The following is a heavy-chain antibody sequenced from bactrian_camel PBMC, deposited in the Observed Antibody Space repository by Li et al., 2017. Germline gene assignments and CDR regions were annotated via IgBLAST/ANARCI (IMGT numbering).Heavy chain of an antibody. Sequence: QLVESGGGLVQPGGSLRISCAASGFTFSSYWMTWVRQAPGKGLEWVSTINSAGGSTYYADSVKGRFAISRDNAKNTVYLQMNSLKPEDTAMYYCNAKLEVGYSGPWCKDVSDYWGQGTQVTVS. CDR3: NAKLEVGYSGPWCKDVSDY. J-gene: IGHJ4*01. CDR1: GFTFSSYW. D-gene: IGHD1*01. CDR2: INSAGGST. V-gene: IGHV3S25*01.